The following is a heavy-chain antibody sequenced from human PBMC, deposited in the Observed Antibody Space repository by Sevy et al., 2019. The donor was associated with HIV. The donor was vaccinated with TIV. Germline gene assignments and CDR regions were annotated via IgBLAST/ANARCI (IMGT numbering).Heavy chain of an antibody. CDR2: IRSKANSLAT. CDR3: TCASGYYRYGWDV. V-gene: IGHV3-73*01. CDR1: GFTFSDAA. J-gene: IGHJ6*02. Sequence: GGSLRLSCAASGFTFSDAAMHWVRQASGKGLEWLGLIRSKANSLATAYAAPAEGRLTISRDDSKNMAYLQMSSLETEDTAIYFCTCASGYYRYGWDVWGQGTKVTVSS. D-gene: IGHD1-26*01.